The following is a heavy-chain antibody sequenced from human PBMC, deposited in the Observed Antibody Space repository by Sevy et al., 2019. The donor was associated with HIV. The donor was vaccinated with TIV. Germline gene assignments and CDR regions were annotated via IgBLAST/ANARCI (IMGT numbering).Heavy chain of an antibody. J-gene: IGHJ4*02. D-gene: IGHD6-19*01. V-gene: IGHV3-30*04. CDR2: ISYDGNNK. Sequence: GGSLRLSCTASGFTFSSYAMYWVRQAPGKGLEWVAVISYDGNNKDYADSVKGRFTISRDNSKNTLSLQMNSLRAEDTAIYYCAKDSGWTHVYWGQGTLVTVSS. CDR1: GFTFSSYA. CDR3: AKDSGWTHVY.